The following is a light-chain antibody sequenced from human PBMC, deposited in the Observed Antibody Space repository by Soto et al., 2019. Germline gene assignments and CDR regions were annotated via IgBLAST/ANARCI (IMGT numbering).Light chain of an antibody. CDR3: HQYDSYPRT. Sequence: IQMTQSPSTLSASLGDRVTMTCRASQSLDRDYLAWYQQKPGKAPKLLIYKVSTLESGVPSRFSGGGSGTAFSLTINSLQSDDFATYYCHQYDSYPRTFGQGTKV. CDR2: KVS. J-gene: IGKJ1*01. V-gene: IGKV1-5*03. CDR1: QSLDRDY.